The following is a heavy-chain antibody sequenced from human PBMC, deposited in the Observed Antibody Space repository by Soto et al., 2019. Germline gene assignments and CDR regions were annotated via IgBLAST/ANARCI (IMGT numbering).Heavy chain of an antibody. D-gene: IGHD5-18*01. J-gene: IGHJ6*02. CDR1: GFTFSSYG. V-gene: IGHV3-33*01. Sequence: LRLSCAASGFTFSSYGMHWVRQAPGKGLEWVAVIWYDGSNKYYADSVKGRFTISRDNSKNTLYLQMNSLRAEDTAVYYCARDLIQLWLSYYYYYGMDVWGQGTTVTVSS. CDR2: IWYDGSNK. CDR3: ARDLIQLWLSYYYYYGMDV.